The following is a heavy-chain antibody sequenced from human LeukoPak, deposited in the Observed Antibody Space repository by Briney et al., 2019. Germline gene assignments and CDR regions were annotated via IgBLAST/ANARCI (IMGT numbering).Heavy chain of an antibody. CDR2: IYHSGST. J-gene: IGHJ6*03. Sequence: KTSETLSLTCAVSGYSISSGYYWGWIRQPPGKGLEWIGSIYHSGSTYYNPSLKSRVTISVDTSKNQFSLKLSSVTAADTAVYYCARHSGYSSSWYYYYMDVWGKGTTVTVSS. CDR1: GYSISSGYY. D-gene: IGHD6-13*01. V-gene: IGHV4-38-2*01. CDR3: ARHSGYSSSWYYYYMDV.